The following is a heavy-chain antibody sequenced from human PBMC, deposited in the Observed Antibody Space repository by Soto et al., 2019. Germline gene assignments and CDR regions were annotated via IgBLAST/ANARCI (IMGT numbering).Heavy chain of an antibody. V-gene: IGHV3-48*03. D-gene: IGHD3-10*01. CDR1: GFTFSSYE. J-gene: IGHJ6*02. Sequence: PGGSLRLSCAASGFTFSSYEMNWVRQAPGKGLEWVSYISSSGSTIYYADSVKGRFTISRDNAKNSLYLQMNSLRAEDTAVYYCARESTMVRGVIISPMGGNYGMDVWGQGTTVTVSS. CDR2: ISSSGSTI. CDR3: ARESTMVRGVIISPMGGNYGMDV.